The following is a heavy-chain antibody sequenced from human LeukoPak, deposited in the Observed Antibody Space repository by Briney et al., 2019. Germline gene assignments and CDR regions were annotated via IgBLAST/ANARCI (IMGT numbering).Heavy chain of an antibody. CDR1: GYTFTSYG. Sequence: GASVTVSCKASGYTFTSYGISWVRQAPGQGLEWMGWISAYNGNTNYAQKLQGRVTMTTDTSTSTAYMELRSLRSDDTAVYYCARGGGITIFGVVIQDPYDYWGQGTLVTVSS. D-gene: IGHD3-3*01. CDR2: ISAYNGNT. CDR3: ARGGGITIFGVVIQDPYDY. J-gene: IGHJ4*02. V-gene: IGHV1-18*01.